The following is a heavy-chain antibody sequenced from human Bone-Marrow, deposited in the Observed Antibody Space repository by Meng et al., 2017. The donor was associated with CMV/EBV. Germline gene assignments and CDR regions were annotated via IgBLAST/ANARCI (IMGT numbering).Heavy chain of an antibody. CDR1: GYTFTSYY. CDR2: INPSGGST. Sequence: ASVKVSCKASGYTFTSYYMHWVRQAPGQGLEWMGIINPSGGSTSYAQKFQGRVTMTRDTSTSTVYMELSSLRSEDTAVYYCAREQGVLRFLEWLLREALFDPWGQGTLVTVSS. CDR3: AREQGVLRFLEWLLREALFDP. D-gene: IGHD3-3*01. J-gene: IGHJ5*02. V-gene: IGHV1-46*01.